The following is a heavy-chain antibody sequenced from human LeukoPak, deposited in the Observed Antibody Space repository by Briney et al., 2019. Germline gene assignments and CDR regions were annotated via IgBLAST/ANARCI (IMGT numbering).Heavy chain of an antibody. CDR3: ARDRRRDRLHAFDI. CDR2: IDYSGST. D-gene: IGHD1-26*01. J-gene: IGHJ3*02. V-gene: IGHV4-59*01. CDR1: GXTISRYY. Sequence: SETLSLTCTVSGXTISRYYWSWIRQPPGKGREWIAYIDYSGSTNYNPSLKSRLTISLDASKSQFSLKLSSVTAADTAVYYCARDRRRDRLHAFDIWGQGTMVTVSS.